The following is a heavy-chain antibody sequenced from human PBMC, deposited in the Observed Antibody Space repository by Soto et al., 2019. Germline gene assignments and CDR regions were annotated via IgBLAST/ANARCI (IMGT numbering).Heavy chain of an antibody. D-gene: IGHD2-15*01. CDR3: AKDGGIVVVVASRFDV. CDR1: GFTFSSYG. V-gene: IGHV3-30*18. CDR2: ISYDGSNK. J-gene: IGHJ6*02. Sequence: QVQLVESGGGVVQPGRSLRLSCAASGFTFSSYGMHWVRQAPGKGLEWVAVISYDGSNKYYADSVKGRFTISRDNSKNTLYLQMNSLGAEDTAVYYCAKDGGIVVVVASRFDVWGQGTTVTVSS.